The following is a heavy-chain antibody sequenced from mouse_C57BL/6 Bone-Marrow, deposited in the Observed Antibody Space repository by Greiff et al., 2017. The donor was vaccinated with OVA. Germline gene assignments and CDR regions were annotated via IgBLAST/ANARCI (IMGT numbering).Heavy chain of an antibody. V-gene: IGHV1-47*01. Sequence: VKLQESGAELVKPGASVKMSCKASGYTFTTYPIEWMKQNHGTSLEWIGNFHPYNDDTKYNEKFKGKATLTVEKSSSTVYLELSRLTSDDSAVYYCARQSYSNYGAMDYWGQGTSVTVSS. J-gene: IGHJ4*01. D-gene: IGHD2-5*01. CDR3: ARQSYSNYGAMDY. CDR1: GYTFTTYP. CDR2: FHPYNDDT.